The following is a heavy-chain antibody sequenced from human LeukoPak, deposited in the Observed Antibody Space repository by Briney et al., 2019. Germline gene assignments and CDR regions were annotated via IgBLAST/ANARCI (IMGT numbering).Heavy chain of an antibody. CDR1: DDSISDYY. Sequence: SETLSLTCTVSDDSISDYYRGWIRQPPGKGLEWIGYFYNSGRSTYNPSLKNRVTISADTSKNHFSLKLNSVTTADTAVYYCTRGAGWLIDYWGQGTLVTVSS. D-gene: IGHD3-16*01. CDR3: TRGAGWLIDY. CDR2: FYNSGRS. V-gene: IGHV4-59*01. J-gene: IGHJ4*02.